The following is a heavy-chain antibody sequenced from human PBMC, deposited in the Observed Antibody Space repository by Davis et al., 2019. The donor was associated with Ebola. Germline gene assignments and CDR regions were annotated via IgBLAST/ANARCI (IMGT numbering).Heavy chain of an antibody. CDR1: GYSFTSYS. J-gene: IGHJ4*02. Sequence: GESLKISCKGSGYSFTSYSIGWVRQLPGKGLEWMGIIYPGDSDTRYSPSFQGQVTISADKSINTAYLQWTSLKASDTAMYYCARKPGRALDYWGQGTLVTVSS. CDR2: IYPGDSDT. CDR3: ARKPGRALDY. D-gene: IGHD1-14*01. V-gene: IGHV5-51*01.